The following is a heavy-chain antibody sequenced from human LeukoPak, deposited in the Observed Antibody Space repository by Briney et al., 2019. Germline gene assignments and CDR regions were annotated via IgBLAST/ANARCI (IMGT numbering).Heavy chain of an antibody. CDR3: ARDASCSGSNCDAFDI. CDR1: GYTFTSYG. CDR2: ISAYNGNT. Sequence: GASVRVSCKASGYTFTSYGINWGRQAPGQGLEWRGWISAYNGNTNYAQILQGRVTMTTDTSTSTAYMELRSLRSDDTAVYYCARDASCSGSNCDAFDIWGQGTMVTVSS. V-gene: IGHV1-18*01. D-gene: IGHD1-26*01. J-gene: IGHJ3*02.